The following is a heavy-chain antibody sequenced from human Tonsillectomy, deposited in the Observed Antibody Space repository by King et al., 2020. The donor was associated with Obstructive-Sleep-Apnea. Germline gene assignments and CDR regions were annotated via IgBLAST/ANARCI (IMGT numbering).Heavy chain of an antibody. D-gene: IGHD3-22*01. Sequence: QLVQSGGGLVQPGGSLRLSCAASGFTFSSYSMNWVRQAPGKGLEWVSYISGSSTTIYYADSVQGRFTISRDNAKNSLYLQMNSLRAEDTAVYYCARGPSDYYYDSSGYYGDLLFDDWGQGTLVTGSS. CDR3: ARGPSDYYYDSSGYYGDLLFDD. CDR2: ISGSSTTI. J-gene: IGHJ4*02. CDR1: GFTFSSYS. V-gene: IGHV3-48*04.